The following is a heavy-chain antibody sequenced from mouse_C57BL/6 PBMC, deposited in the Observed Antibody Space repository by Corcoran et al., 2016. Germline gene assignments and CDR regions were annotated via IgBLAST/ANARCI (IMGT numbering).Heavy chain of an antibody. V-gene: IGHV1-76*01. CDR3: ARDTTVVANYFDY. J-gene: IGHJ2*01. CDR1: GYTFTDYY. Sequence: QVQLKQSGAELVRPGASVKLSCKASGYTFTDYYINWVKQRPGQGLEWIARIYPGSGNTYYNEKFKGKATLTAEKSSSTAYMQLSSLTSEDSAVYFCARDTTVVANYFDYWGQGTTLTVSS. CDR2: IYPGSGNT. D-gene: IGHD1-1*01.